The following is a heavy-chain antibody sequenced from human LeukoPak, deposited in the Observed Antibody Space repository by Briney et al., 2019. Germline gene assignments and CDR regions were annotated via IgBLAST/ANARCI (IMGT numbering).Heavy chain of an antibody. V-gene: IGHV3-66*01. J-gene: IGHJ4*02. Sequence: PGGSLRLSCAASGFTVSRNHMNWVRQAPGKGLEWVSIIYSAGVAYYADSVKGRFTISRDDSKNTLYLQMNSLRAEDTAVYYCAKDRTKYYYDSSGYLYLDYWGQGTLVTVSS. CDR2: IYSAGVA. CDR3: AKDRTKYYYDSSGYLYLDY. CDR1: GFTVSRNH. D-gene: IGHD3-22*01.